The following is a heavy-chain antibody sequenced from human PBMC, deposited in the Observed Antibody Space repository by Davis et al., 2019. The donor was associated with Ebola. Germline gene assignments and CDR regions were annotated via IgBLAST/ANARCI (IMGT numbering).Heavy chain of an antibody. Sequence: GESLKISCAASGFTFSSYGMHWVRQAPGKGLEWVAVIWYDGSNKYYADSVKGRFTISRDNSKNTLYLQMNSLRAEDTAVYYCAKDRVGATKGTDAFDIWGQGTMVAVSS. CDR3: AKDRVGATKGTDAFDI. CDR2: IWYDGSNK. J-gene: IGHJ3*02. V-gene: IGHV3-30*02. D-gene: IGHD1-26*01. CDR1: GFTFSSYG.